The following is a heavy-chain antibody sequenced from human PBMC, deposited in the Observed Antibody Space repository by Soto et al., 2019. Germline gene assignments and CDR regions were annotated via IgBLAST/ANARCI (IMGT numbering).Heavy chain of an antibody. V-gene: IGHV3-30-3*01. CDR2: ISYDGSNK. Sequence: QVQLVESGGGVVQPGRSLRLSCAASGFTFSSYAMQWVRQAPGKGLEWVAVISYDGSNKYYADSVKGRFTISRDNSKNTLYLQMNSLRAEDTAVYYCARRKFYYDSSGFDFYGMDVWGQGSTVTVSS. CDR1: GFTFSSYA. D-gene: IGHD3-22*01. J-gene: IGHJ6*01. CDR3: ARRKFYYDSSGFDFYGMDV.